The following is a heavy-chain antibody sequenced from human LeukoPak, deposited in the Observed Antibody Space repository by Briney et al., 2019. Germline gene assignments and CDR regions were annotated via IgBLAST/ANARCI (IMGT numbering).Heavy chain of an antibody. CDR1: GFTFSNYV. CDR3: ARDSRVTIFGGNYGMDV. J-gene: IGHJ6*02. Sequence: PGGSLRLSCTVSGFTFSNYVMNWVRQAPGKGLEWVSGISGSGGSINYADSVKGRFTISRDNSKNTLYLQMNSLRAEDTAVYYCARDSRVTIFGGNYGMDVWGQGTTVTVSS. D-gene: IGHD3-3*01. CDR2: ISGSGGSI. V-gene: IGHV3-23*01.